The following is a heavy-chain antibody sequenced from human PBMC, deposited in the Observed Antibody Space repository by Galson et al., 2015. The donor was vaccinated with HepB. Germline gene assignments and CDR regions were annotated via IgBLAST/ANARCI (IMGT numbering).Heavy chain of an antibody. CDR2: LTEGGDKT. V-gene: IGHV3-23*01. D-gene: IGHD6-25*01. CDR3: TRRGLQREFDY. J-gene: IGHJ4*02. Sequence: SLRLSCAASGFTFTSYAMRWVRQAPGKGLEWISSLTEGGDKTFYADSVKGRFTFSRDNSKNTLYLQMNSLRAEDTALYYCTRRGLQREFDYWGQGTLVTVSS. CDR1: GFTFTSYA.